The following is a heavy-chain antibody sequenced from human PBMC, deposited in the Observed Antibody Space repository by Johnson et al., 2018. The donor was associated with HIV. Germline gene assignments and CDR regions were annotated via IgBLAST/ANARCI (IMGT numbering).Heavy chain of an antibody. J-gene: IGHJ3*02. Sequence: VQLVESGGGLVQPGRSLRLSCAASGFTFDDYAIHWVRQAPGKGLDWVSGISCNSGSIGYPVSLKGRFTIPSDNAKNSLYQKMTSQRAEDKAWYYCAKAVYSSAWAPGGAFESWGQGKMVTVSS. CDR2: ISCNSGSI. CDR3: AKAVYSSAWAPGGAFES. V-gene: IGHV3-9*01. CDR1: GFTFDDYA. D-gene: IGHD6-19*01.